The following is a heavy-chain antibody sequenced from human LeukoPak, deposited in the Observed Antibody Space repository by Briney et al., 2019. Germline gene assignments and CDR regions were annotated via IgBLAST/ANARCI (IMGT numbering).Heavy chain of an antibody. Sequence: GASVKVSCKASGYTFTAFYMHWVRQAPGQGLEWMGWINPNSGDTKIAQKFQGRVTMTRDTSISTACMELSSLRSDDTAVYYCARGPNYYDSSGFHYRDWGQGTLVTVSS. CDR1: GYTFTAFY. CDR2: INPNSGDT. D-gene: IGHD3-22*01. CDR3: ARGPNYYDSSGFHYRD. V-gene: IGHV1-2*02. J-gene: IGHJ4*02.